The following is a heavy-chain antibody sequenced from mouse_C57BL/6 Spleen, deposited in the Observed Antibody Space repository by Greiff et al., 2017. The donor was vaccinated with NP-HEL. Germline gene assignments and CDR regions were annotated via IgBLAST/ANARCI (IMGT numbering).Heavy chain of an antibody. V-gene: IGHV1-82*01. Sequence: QVQLQQSGPELVKPGASVKISCKASGYAFSSSWMNWVKQRPGKGLEWIGRIYPGDGDTNYNGKFKGKATLTADKSSSTAYMQLSSLTSEDSAVYFCARPAYYGSSGYFDVWGTGTTVTVSS. D-gene: IGHD1-1*01. J-gene: IGHJ1*03. CDR3: ARPAYYGSSGYFDV. CDR1: GYAFSSSW. CDR2: IYPGDGDT.